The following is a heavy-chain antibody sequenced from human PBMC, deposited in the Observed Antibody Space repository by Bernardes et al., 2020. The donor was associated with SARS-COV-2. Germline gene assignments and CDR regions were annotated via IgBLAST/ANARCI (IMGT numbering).Heavy chain of an antibody. D-gene: IGHD3-3*01. Sequence: SETLSLTCTVSGGSISSGDYYWSWIRQPPGKGLEWIGYIYYSGSTYYNPSLKSRVTISVDTSKNQFSLKLRSVTAADTAVYYCARVPHYDFWSGWLPPGGMDVGGQGTTVTVSS. CDR3: ARVPHYDFWSGWLPPGGMDV. CDR1: GGSISSGDYY. CDR2: IYYSGST. J-gene: IGHJ6*02. V-gene: IGHV4-30-4*01.